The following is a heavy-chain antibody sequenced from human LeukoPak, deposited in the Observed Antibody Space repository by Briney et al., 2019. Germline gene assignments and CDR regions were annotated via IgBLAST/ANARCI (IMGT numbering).Heavy chain of an antibody. Sequence: PGGSLRLSCAASGFTFSGSAMHWVRQASGKGLEWVGRIRSKANSYATAYAASVKGRFTISRDDSKNTAYLQMNSLKTEDTAVYYCTRHRPGYSSGWNFDYWGQGTLVTASS. D-gene: IGHD6-19*01. CDR2: IRSKANSYAT. CDR1: GFTFSGSA. CDR3: TRHRPGYSSGWNFDY. V-gene: IGHV3-73*01. J-gene: IGHJ4*02.